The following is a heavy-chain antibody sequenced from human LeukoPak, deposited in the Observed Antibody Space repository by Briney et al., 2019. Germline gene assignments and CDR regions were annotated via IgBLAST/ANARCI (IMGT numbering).Heavy chain of an antibody. J-gene: IGHJ4*02. CDR1: GFTFSSYS. CDR2: ISSSSSTI. Sequence: GGSLRLSCAASGFTFSSYSMNWVRQAPGKGLEWVSYISSSSSTIYYADSVKGRFTISRDNAKNSLYLQMNSLRAEDTAVYYCARITLGSFDYWGQGTLVTVSS. CDR3: ARITLGSFDY. V-gene: IGHV3-48*01. D-gene: IGHD3-10*01.